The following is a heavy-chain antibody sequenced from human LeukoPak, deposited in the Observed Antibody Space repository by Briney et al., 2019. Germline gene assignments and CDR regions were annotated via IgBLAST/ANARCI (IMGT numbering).Heavy chain of an antibody. CDR1: GFTFSSYA. CDR2: ISGSGGST. D-gene: IGHD2-2*01. J-gene: IGHJ4*02. CDR3: AKCSSTSCPLYYFDY. V-gene: IGHV3-23*01. Sequence: GGSLRLSCAASGFTFSSYAMSWVRQAPGKGLERVSAISGSGGSTYYADSVKGRFTISRDNSKNTLYLQMNSLRTEDTAVYYCAKCSSTSCPLYYFDYWGQGTLVTVSS.